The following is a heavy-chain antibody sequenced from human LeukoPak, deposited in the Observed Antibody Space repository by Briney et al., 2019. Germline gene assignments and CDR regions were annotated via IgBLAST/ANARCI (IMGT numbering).Heavy chain of an antibody. D-gene: IGHD3-22*01. CDR2: INQDGGEK. J-gene: IGHJ5*02. Sequence: GGSLRLSCAASGFTFSNHWMTWVRQAPGKGLEWVANINQDGGEKYLVDSVKGRFTISRDNAKNSLYLHMNSLRAEDTALYYCASYYDSSGYHGAWGQGTLVTVSS. CDR3: ASYYDSSGYHGA. CDR1: GFTFSNHW. V-gene: IGHV3-7*01.